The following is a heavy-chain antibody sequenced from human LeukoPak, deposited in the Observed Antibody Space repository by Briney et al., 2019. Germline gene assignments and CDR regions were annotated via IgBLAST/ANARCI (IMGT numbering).Heavy chain of an antibody. J-gene: IGHJ4*02. CDR3: ARDGRGYSGYDGLDY. Sequence: EASVKVSCKASGYTFTSYGISWVRQAPGQGLEWMGWINPNSGGTNYAQKFQGRVTMTRDTSISTAYMELSRLRSDDTAVYYCARDGRGYSGYDGLDYWGQGTLVTVSS. V-gene: IGHV1-2*02. D-gene: IGHD5-12*01. CDR1: GYTFTSYG. CDR2: INPNSGGT.